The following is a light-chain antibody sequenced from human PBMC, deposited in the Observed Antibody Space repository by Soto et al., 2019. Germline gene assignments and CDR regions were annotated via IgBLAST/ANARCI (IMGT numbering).Light chain of an antibody. Sequence: IVMPQSTATLSVSPGEGATLSCRASQSVSSNLAWYQQQPGQAPRLLIYGASTRATGIPARFSGSGSGTDFTLTISSLEPEDFAVYYCQQRSNWPPEWTFGQGTKVDI. CDR3: QQRSNWPPEWT. CDR2: GAS. CDR1: QSVSSN. V-gene: IGKV3-15*01. J-gene: IGKJ1*01.